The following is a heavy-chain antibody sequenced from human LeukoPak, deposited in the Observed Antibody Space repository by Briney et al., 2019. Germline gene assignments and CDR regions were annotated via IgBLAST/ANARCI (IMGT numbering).Heavy chain of an antibody. CDR3: ARESYDSSGQDY. CDR2: ISYDGSNK. D-gene: IGHD3-22*01. J-gene: IGHJ4*02. CDR1: GFTFSSYA. V-gene: IGHV3-30-3*01. Sequence: PGGSLRLSCAASGFTFSSYAMHWVRQAPGKGLEWVAVISYDGSNKYYADSVKGRFTISRDNSKNTLYLQMNSLRAEDTAVYYCARESYDSSGQDYWGQGTLVTVS.